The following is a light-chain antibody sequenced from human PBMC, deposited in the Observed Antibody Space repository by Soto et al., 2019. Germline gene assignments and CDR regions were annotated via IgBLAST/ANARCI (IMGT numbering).Light chain of an antibody. CDR3: QSYDSSLSAV. CDR1: SSNIVAGYD. Sequence: QSVLTQPPSVSGAPGQRVTISCTGSSSNIVAGYDVHWYQQLPGTAPKLLIYGNSNRPSGVPDRFSGSKSGTSASLAITGLQAEDEADYYCQSYDSSLSAVFGTGTKVTVL. V-gene: IGLV1-40*01. J-gene: IGLJ1*01. CDR2: GNS.